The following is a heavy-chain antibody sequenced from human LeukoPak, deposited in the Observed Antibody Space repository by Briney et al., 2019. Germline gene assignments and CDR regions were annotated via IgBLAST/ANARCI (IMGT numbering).Heavy chain of an antibody. D-gene: IGHD4-17*01. Sequence: GASVKVSCEASEYTFTNYYMHWVRQAPGQGLEWMGWINPNSGGTNYAQKFQGRVTMTRDTSISTAYMEVSGLRSDDTAVYYCARDRVGGDLTGVSLYWGQGTLVTVSS. CDR2: INPNSGGT. CDR1: EYTFTNYY. CDR3: ARDRVGGDLTGVSLY. V-gene: IGHV1-2*02. J-gene: IGHJ4*01.